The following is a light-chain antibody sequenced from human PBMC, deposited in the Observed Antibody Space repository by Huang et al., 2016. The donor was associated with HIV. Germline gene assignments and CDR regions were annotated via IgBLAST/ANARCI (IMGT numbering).Light chain of an antibody. CDR3: HHYYSIFQT. J-gene: IGKJ1*01. V-gene: IGKV4-1*01. Sequence: DIVMTQSPDSLALSLGDRAAINCTSSQTLSYGSSDKNYLNWYQVKPGRPPKLLISWSSVREAGVPDRFSGSGSGTHFTLTISSLQAEDVAVYYCHHYYSIFQTFGQGTKVEV. CDR2: WSS. CDR1: QTLSYGSSDKNY.